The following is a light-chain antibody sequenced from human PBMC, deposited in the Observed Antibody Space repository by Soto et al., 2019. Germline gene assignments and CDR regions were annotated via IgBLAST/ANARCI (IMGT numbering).Light chain of an antibody. V-gene: IGKV1-27*01. CDR3: QNYNGAPWT. CDR2: AAS. CDR1: QGIRTY. Sequence: DIQMTQSPSSLSASVGDRVTITCRASQGIRTYLVWYQQKPGTVPKLLIFAASTLQSGVPSRFSGSGSGTDFTLTISSLQPEDVATYYCQNYNGAPWTFVQGTKVEIK. J-gene: IGKJ1*01.